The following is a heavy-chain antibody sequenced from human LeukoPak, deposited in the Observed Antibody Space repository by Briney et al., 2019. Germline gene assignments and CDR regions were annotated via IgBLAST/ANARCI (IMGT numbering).Heavy chain of an antibody. D-gene: IGHD3-10*02. CDR3: ARCTGTTRGAFDI. J-gene: IGHJ3*02. V-gene: IGHV4-4*09. CDR1: GGSISSYY. CDR2: IYTSGST. Sequence: SETLSLTFTVSGGSISSYYWSWIRQPPGKGLEWIGYIYTSGSTNYNPSLKSRVTISVDTSKNQFSLKLSSVTAADTAVYYCARCTGTTRGAFDIWGQGTMVTVSS.